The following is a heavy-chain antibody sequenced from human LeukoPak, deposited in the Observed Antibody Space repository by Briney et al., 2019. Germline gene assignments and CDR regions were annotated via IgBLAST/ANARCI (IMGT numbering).Heavy chain of an antibody. CDR1: GGSFSGYY. CDR2: IYYSGST. Sequence: SETLSLTCAVYGGSFSGYYWSWIRQPPGKGLEWIGYIYYSGSTYYNPSLKSRVTISVDTSKNQFSLKLSSVTAADTAVYYCARHGHYDYVWGSYRLTWNYYYYYMDVWGKGTTVTISS. D-gene: IGHD3-16*02. V-gene: IGHV4-34*01. J-gene: IGHJ6*03. CDR3: ARHGHYDYVWGSYRLTWNYYYYYMDV.